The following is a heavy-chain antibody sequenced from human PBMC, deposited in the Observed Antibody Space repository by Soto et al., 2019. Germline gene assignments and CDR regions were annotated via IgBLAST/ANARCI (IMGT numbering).Heavy chain of an antibody. CDR1: CSTFSRYA. Sequence: GASGKVSWKASCSTFSRYAISWGRQAPGQGLEWMGGIIPIFGTANYAQKFQGRVTITADESTSTAYMELSSLRSEDTAVYYCASSVAKYYYYGKDVWGQGTTVTVSS. D-gene: IGHD5-12*01. V-gene: IGHV1-69*13. J-gene: IGHJ6*02. CDR3: ASSVAKYYYYGKDV. CDR2: IIPIFGTA.